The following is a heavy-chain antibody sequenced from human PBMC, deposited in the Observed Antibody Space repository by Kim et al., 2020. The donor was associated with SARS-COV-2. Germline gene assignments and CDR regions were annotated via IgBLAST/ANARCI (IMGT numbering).Heavy chain of an antibody. J-gene: IGHJ5*01. CDR2: INADEIRT. Sequence: GGSLRLSCAASGFAFSNYWMHWVRQGPGQGLEWVSFINADEIRTTYADSVKGRFTNSRDNVKSTVYLEMNSLRPEDTAVYYCARQKGSSNSFNSWGQGTLVTVSS. V-gene: IGHV3-74*03. D-gene: IGHD4-4*01. CDR1: GFAFSNYW. CDR3: ARQKGSSNSFNS.